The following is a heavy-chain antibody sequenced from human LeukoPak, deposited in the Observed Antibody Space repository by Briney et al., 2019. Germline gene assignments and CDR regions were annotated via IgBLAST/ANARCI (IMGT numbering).Heavy chain of an antibody. CDR1: GGSISSYY. CDR2: VSFGGGT. Sequence: PSETLSLTCTVSGGSISSYYWSWIRQPPGKGLDWIGYVSFGGGTNYNPSLKSRVITSADTSKNQFSLNLTSVTAADTAVYYCARGGSYYYYYGMDVWGQGATVTVSS. V-gene: IGHV4-59*01. CDR3: ARGGSYYYYYGMDV. J-gene: IGHJ6*02. D-gene: IGHD1-26*01.